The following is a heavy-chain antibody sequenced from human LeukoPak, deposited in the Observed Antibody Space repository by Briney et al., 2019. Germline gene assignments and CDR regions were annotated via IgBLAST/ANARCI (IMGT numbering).Heavy chain of an antibody. D-gene: IGHD6-19*01. CDR1: GFSLSTSGVG. CDR2: IYWDDDR. V-gene: IGHV2-5*02. J-gene: IGHJ5*01. Sequence: ESGPTLVNPTQILALTCTFSGFSLSTSGVGVGWIRQPPGKALEWLALIYWDDDRRYSPSLNNRLTIAKETSKNQLVFTLTNVDPDDTATYYCGHRRGWAEWFDFWGQGIRVTVSS. CDR3: GHRRGWAEWFDF.